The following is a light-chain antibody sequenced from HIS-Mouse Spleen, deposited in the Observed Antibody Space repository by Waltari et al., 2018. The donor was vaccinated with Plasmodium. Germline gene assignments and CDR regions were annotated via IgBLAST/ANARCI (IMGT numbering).Light chain of an antibody. Sequence: QSALTQPRSVSGSPGQSVTISCTGPSSDVGGYNYVSWYQQHPGKAPKLMFYDVSKRPSGVPDRVSGSKSGNTAYLTISGLQAEDEADYYCCSYAGSYTWVFGGGTKLTVL. CDR1: SSDVGGYNY. J-gene: IGLJ3*02. CDR3: CSYAGSYTWV. CDR2: DVS. V-gene: IGLV2-11*01.